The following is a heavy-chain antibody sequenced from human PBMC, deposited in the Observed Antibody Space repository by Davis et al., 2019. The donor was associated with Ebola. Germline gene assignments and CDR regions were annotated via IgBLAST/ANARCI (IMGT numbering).Heavy chain of an antibody. D-gene: IGHD2-2*01. V-gene: IGHV3-7*03. CDR1: GFAFSIHW. CDR3: ARDAVPAAQDY. CDR2: IRQDGGET. Sequence: GESLKISCAAASGFAFSIHWMTWVRPAPGKGLEWVANIRQDGGETYYADSVKGRFAISRDNAKNSLYLQMNGLRAEDTAIYYCARDAVPAAQDYWGQGTLVTVSS. J-gene: IGHJ4*02.